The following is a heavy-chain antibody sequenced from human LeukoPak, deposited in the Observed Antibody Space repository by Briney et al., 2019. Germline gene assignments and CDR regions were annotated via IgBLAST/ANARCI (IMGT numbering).Heavy chain of an antibody. CDR1: GFTFSSYA. Sequence: GRSLRLSCAASGFTFSSYAMHWVRQAPGKGLEWVAVISYDGSNKYYADSVKGRFTISRDNSKNTLYLQMNSLRAEDTAVYYCARDYLDYWAREPWSPSPQ. CDR3: ARDYLDY. CDR2: ISYDGSNK. V-gene: IGHV3-30*04. J-gene: IGHJ4*02.